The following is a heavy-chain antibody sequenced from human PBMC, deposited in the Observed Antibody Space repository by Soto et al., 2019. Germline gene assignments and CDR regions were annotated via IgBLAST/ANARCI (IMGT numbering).Heavy chain of an antibody. J-gene: IGHJ4*02. D-gene: IGHD6-6*01. V-gene: IGHV4-34*01. CDR2: INHSGST. Sequence: SETLSLTCAVYGGSFSGYYWSWIRQPPGKGLEWIGEINHSGSTNYNPSLKSRVTISVDTSKNQFSLKLSSVTAADTAVYYCARGSSARPYWGQGTLVTVSS. CDR3: ARGSSARPY. CDR1: GGSFSGYY.